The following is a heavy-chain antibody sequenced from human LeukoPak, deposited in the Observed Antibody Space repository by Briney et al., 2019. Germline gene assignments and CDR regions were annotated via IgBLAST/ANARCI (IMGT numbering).Heavy chain of an antibody. V-gene: IGHV4-59*08. D-gene: IGHD4-17*01. CDR2: IYYSGST. CDR1: GGSISSYY. J-gene: IGHJ3*02. Sequence: SETLSLTCTVSGGSISSYYWSWIRQPPGKGLEWIGYIYYSGSTNYNPSLKSRVTISVDTSKNQFSLKLSSVTAADTAGYYCARRYDYGKGPVAAFDIWGQGTMVTVSS. CDR3: ARRYDYGKGPVAAFDI.